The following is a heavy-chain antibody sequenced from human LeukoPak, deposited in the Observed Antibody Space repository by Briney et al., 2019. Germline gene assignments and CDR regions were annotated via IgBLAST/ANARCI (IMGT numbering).Heavy chain of an antibody. V-gene: IGHV3-23*01. D-gene: IGHD1-26*01. J-gene: IGHJ4*02. CDR3: AKDYVGVASIDY. Sequence: GGSLRLSCAASRYTFNTYAMIWVRQAPGKGLEWVSAISAGGGSTYYADSVKGRFAISRDNSKNTLFLQMNSLRAEDTAVYYCAKDYVGVASIDYWGQGTLVTVSS. CDR1: RYTFNTYA. CDR2: ISAGGGST.